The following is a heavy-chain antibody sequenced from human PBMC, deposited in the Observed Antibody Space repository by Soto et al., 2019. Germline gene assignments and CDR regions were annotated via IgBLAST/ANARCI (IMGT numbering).Heavy chain of an antibody. D-gene: IGHD3-22*01. Sequence: VKVSCKVSGYTFTDYYMHWVQQAPGKGLEWMGLVDPEDGETIYAEKFQGRVTITADTSTDTAYMELSSLRSEDTAVYYCATSWFPSRDSSGPDLDYWGQGTLVTVSS. CDR1: GYTFTDYY. J-gene: IGHJ4*02. V-gene: IGHV1-69-2*01. CDR2: VDPEDGET. CDR3: ATSWFPSRDSSGPDLDY.